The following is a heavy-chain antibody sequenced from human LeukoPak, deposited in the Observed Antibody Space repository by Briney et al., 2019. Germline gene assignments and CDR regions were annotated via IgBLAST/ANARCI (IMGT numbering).Heavy chain of an antibody. V-gene: IGHV2-5*01. Sequence: SGPTLVNPTQTLTLTCTFSGFSLSTSGVGVGWIRQPPGKALEWLALIYWNDDKRYSPSLKSRLTITKDTSKNQVVLTMANMDPVDTATYYCAHSPGEWLLLRFDPWGQGTLVTVSS. CDR2: IYWNDDK. D-gene: IGHD3-22*01. CDR3: AHSPGEWLLLRFDP. J-gene: IGHJ5*02. CDR1: GFSLSTSGVG.